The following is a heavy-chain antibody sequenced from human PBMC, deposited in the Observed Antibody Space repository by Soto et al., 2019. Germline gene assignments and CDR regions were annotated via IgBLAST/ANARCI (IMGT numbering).Heavy chain of an antibody. CDR1: GFTFSTHA. J-gene: IGHJ4*02. CDR2: KSYDGTTK. V-gene: IGHV3-30-3*01. D-gene: IGHD6-13*01. Sequence: QVHLVESGGGVVRPGGSLRLSCAASGFTFSTHAMHWVRQAPGKGLEWVALKSYDGTTKYYADSVKGRFTISRDNSKNTLYLQMNSLRGEDMAIYYCARDRPYSSSWYPEYWGQGTLVTVSS. CDR3: ARDRPYSSSWYPEY.